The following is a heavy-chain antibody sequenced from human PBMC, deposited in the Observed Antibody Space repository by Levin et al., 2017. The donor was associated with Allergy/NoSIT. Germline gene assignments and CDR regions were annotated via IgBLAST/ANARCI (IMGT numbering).Heavy chain of an antibody. J-gene: IGHJ1*01. CDR3: ARELERIFSFQH. V-gene: IGHV1-69*04. CDR1: GGTFSSYA. D-gene: IGHD3-3*01. Sequence: KISCKASGGTFSSYAISWVRQAPGQGLEWMGRIIPILGIANYAQKFQGRVTITADKSTSTAYMELSSLRSEDTAVYYCARELERIFSFQHWGQGTLVTVSS. CDR2: IIPILGIA.